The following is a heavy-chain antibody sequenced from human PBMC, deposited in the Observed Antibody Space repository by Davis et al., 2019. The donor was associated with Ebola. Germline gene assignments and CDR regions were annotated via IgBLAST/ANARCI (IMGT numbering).Heavy chain of an antibody. CDR3: ARVGGTSGSFLDC. J-gene: IGHJ4*02. CDR1: GGTFSTYA. V-gene: IGHV3-48*03. CDR2: IYNGGSPT. D-gene: IGHD1-26*01. Sequence: GESLKISCGSSGGTFSTYAMSWVRQAPGKGLEWLSYIYNGGSPTYYADSVKGRFTVSRDNTKNSLYLQMTNLSADDSAIYYCARVGGTSGSFLDCWGRGTLITVSA.